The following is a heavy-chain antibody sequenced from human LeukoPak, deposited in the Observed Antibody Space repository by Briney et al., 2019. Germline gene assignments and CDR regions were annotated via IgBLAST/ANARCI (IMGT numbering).Heavy chain of an antibody. CDR3: ARGKYYYDSSGFGY. D-gene: IGHD3-22*01. J-gene: IGHJ4*02. Sequence: PSETLSLTCAVYGGSFSGYYWSWIRQPPGKGPEWIGEINHSGSTNYNPSLKSRVTISVDTSKNQFSLKLSSVTAADTAVYYCARGKYYYDSSGFGYWGQGTLVTVSS. CDR2: INHSGST. CDR1: GGSFSGYY. V-gene: IGHV4-34*01.